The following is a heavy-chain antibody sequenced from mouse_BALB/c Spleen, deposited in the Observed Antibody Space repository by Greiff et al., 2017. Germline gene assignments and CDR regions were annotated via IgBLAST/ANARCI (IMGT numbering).Heavy chain of an antibody. CDR2: IDPANGNT. J-gene: IGHJ4*01. Sequence: VQLKQSGAELVRSGASVKLSCTASGFNIKDTYMHWVKQRPEQGLEWIGRIDPANGNTKYDPKFQGKATITADTSSNTAYLQLSSLTSEDTAVYYCAPAYYGNSYAMDYWGQGTSVTVSS. D-gene: IGHD2-10*01. CDR3: APAYYGNSYAMDY. V-gene: IGHV14-3*02. CDR1: GFNIKDTY.